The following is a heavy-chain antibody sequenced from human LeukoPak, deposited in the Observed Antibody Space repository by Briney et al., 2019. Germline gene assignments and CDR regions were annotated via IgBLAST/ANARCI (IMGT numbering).Heavy chain of an antibody. CDR3: ARDWHYYDSSGYYYVCAFDI. D-gene: IGHD3-22*01. V-gene: IGHV3-21*01. CDR2: ISSSSSYI. Sequence: PGGSLRLSXAASGFTFGSYSMNWVRQAPGKGLEWVSSISSSSSYIYYADSVKGRFTISRDNAKNSLYLQMNSLRAEDTAVYYCARDWHYYDSSGYYYVCAFDIWGQGTMVTVSS. J-gene: IGHJ3*02. CDR1: GFTFGSYS.